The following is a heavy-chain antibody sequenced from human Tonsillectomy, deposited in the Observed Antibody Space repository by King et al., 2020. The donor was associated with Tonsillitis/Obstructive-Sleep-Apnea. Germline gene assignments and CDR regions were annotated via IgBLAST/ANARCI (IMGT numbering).Heavy chain of an antibody. CDR2: IWYDGSNK. D-gene: IGHD3-16*02. V-gene: IGHV3-33*01. CDR1: GFTFSSYG. Sequence: VQLVESGGGVVQPGRSLRLSCAASGFTFSSYGMHWVRQAPGKGLEWVAVIWYDGSNKYYADSVKGRFTISRDNSKNTLYLQMNSLRAEDTAVYYCARDPRNHYDYIWGSYRQGGFDYWGQGTLVTVSS. CDR3: ARDPRNHYDYIWGSYRQGGFDY. J-gene: IGHJ4*02.